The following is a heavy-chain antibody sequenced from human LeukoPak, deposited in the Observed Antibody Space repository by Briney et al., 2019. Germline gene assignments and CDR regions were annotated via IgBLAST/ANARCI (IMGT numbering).Heavy chain of an antibody. CDR3: ASFASPFHFNY. CDR1: AFTFSSYW. CDR2: IKLDGSGK. V-gene: IGHV3-7*01. D-gene: IGHD2-21*01. Sequence: GGSLRLSCAASAFTFSSYWMTWVRQAPGRGLEWVAYIKLDGSGKYNVDSVKGRFTISRDDAKNALYLQMNSLRVEDTAVYYCASFASPFHFNYWGQGTLVTV. J-gene: IGHJ4*02.